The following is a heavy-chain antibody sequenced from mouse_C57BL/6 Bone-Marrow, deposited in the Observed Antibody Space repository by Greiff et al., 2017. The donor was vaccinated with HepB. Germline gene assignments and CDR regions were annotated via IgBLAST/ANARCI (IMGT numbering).Heavy chain of an antibody. Sequence: VQLQQSGAELVRPGASVTLSCKASGYTFTDYEMHWVKQTPVHGLEWIGAIDPETGGTAYNQKFKGKAILTADKSSSTAYMELRSLTSEDSAVYYCTREGYYDYDVDYWGQGTTLTVSS. J-gene: IGHJ2*01. V-gene: IGHV1-15*01. CDR3: TREGYYDYDVDY. CDR2: IDPETGGT. D-gene: IGHD2-4*01. CDR1: GYTFTDYE.